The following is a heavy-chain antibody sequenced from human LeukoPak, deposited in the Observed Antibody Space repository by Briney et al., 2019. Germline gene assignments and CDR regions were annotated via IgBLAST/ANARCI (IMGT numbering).Heavy chain of an antibody. V-gene: IGHV4-39*07. J-gene: IGHJ5*02. Sequence: SETLSLTCTVSGGSISSSSYYWGWIRQPPGKGLEWIGSIYYSGSTYSNPSLKSRVTISVDTSKNQFSLKLSSVTAADTAVYYCARERGIVGATRRVNWFDPWGQGTLVTVSS. CDR1: GGSISSSSYY. CDR2: IYYSGST. D-gene: IGHD1-26*01. CDR3: ARERGIVGATRRVNWFDP.